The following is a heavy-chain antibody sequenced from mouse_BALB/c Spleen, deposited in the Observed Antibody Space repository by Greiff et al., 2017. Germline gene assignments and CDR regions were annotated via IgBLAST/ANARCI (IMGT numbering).Heavy chain of an antibody. J-gene: IGHJ3*01. D-gene: IGHD2-4*01. CDR3: ARSRSTMITAGFAY. V-gene: IGHV1S135*01. Sequence: EVQLQQFGAELVKPGASVKISCKASGYTFTDYNLYWVKQSHGKSLEWIGYIYPYNGGTSYNQKFKGKATLTVDKSSSTAFMHLNSLTSEDSAVYYCARSRSTMITAGFAYWGQGTLVTVSA. CDR1: GYTFTDYN. CDR2: IYPYNGGT.